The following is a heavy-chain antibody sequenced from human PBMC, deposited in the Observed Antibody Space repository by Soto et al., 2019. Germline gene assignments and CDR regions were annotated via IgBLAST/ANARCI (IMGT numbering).Heavy chain of an antibody. D-gene: IGHD6-13*01. CDR1: GYTFTMYG. CDR2: INAANGDT. Sequence: ASVKVSCKASGYTFTMYGIHCVRQSPVQRLERMGWINAANGDTKYSPKFQGRVTITRDTSASTAYMELSSLRSEDTAVYYCVRRHVSATGIDWFDPWGQGTLVTVSS. V-gene: IGHV1-3*01. J-gene: IGHJ5*02. CDR3: VRRHVSATGIDWFDP.